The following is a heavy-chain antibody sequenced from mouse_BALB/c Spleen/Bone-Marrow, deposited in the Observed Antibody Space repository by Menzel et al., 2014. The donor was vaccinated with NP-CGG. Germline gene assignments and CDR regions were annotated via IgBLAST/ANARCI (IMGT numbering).Heavy chain of an antibody. V-gene: IGHV5-9-4*01. CDR2: ISSGGSYT. CDR3: AREGYDGQMDC. Sequence: EVQGVESGGGLVKPGGSLKLSCAASGFTFSSYAMSWVRQSPEKRLEWVAEISSGGSYTYYPDTVTGRFTISRDNAKNTLYLEMSNLRSEDTAMYYCAREGYDGQMDCWGQRTPVTGSS. CDR1: GFTFSSYA. D-gene: IGHD2-2*01. J-gene: IGHJ4*01.